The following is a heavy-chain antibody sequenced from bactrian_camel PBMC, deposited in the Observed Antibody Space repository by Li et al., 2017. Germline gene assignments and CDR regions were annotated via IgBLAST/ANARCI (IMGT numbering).Heavy chain of an antibody. D-gene: IGHD5*01. CDR1: GFTFSGYA. CDR3: ATLTLPGLDYGLATFFRY. J-gene: IGHJ6*01. Sequence: HVQLVESGGGSVQAGGSLRLSCEVSGFTFSGYAIAWVRQAPGEGLEWVSGITAGGDAYYADSLKGRFTISRDNAKNTLYLQMNSLKSEDTALYYCATLTLPGLDYGLATFFRYWGQGTQVTVS. V-gene: IGHV3S1*01. CDR2: ITAGGDA.